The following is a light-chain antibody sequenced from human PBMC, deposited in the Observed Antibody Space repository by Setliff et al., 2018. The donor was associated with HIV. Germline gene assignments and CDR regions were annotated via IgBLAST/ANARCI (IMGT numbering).Light chain of an antibody. CDR2: SNN. Sequence: QSALTQPPSASGTPGQMVTMSCSGSSSNIGSNTVNWYQQLPGTAPKLLIYSNNQRPSGVPDRFSGSKSGTSASLAISGLQSEDEADYYCAAWDDSLSVVFGTGTKVTVL. CDR3: AAWDDSLSVV. CDR1: SSNIGSNT. V-gene: IGLV1-44*01. J-gene: IGLJ1*01.